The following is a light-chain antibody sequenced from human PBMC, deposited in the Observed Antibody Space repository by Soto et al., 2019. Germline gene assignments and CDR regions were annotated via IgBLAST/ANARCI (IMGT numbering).Light chain of an antibody. V-gene: IGLV2-8*01. CDR3: SSYAGSNNFEV. Sequence: QSVLTQPPSASGSPGQSVTISCTGTSSDVGGYDYVSWYQQHPGKAPKLMIYEVNKRPSGVPDRFSGSKSGNTASLTVSGLQAEDEADYYCSSYAGSNNFEVFGTGTKATVL. CDR1: SSDVGGYDY. CDR2: EVN. J-gene: IGLJ1*01.